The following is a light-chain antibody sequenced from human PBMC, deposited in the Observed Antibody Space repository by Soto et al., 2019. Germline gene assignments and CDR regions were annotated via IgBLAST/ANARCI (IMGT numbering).Light chain of an antibody. CDR2: EVS. V-gene: IGLV2-23*02. J-gene: IGLJ1*01. CDR1: SSDVGNYNL. Sequence: QSALTQPASVSGSPGQSITISCTGTSSDVGNYNLVSWYQHHPGKAPKLMIYEVSKRSSGVSNRFSGSKSGDTASLTISGLQAEDEADYYCCSYAGSNYVFGTGTKVTVL. CDR3: CSYAGSNYV.